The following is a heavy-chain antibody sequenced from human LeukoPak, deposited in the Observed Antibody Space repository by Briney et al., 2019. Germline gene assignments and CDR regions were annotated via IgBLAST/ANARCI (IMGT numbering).Heavy chain of an antibody. D-gene: IGHD1-26*01. CDR3: ASYSGSNAYYVY. V-gene: IGHV4-4*07. CDR1: GGSISSYY. J-gene: IGHJ4*02. CDR2: IYASGNT. Sequence: SETLSLTCTVSGGSISSYYWSWIRQPAGKGLEWIGRIYASGNTSYNPSLKSRVTMSVDTSKNQFSLKLSSMTAADTAVYYCASYSGSNAYYVYWGQGTLVTVSS.